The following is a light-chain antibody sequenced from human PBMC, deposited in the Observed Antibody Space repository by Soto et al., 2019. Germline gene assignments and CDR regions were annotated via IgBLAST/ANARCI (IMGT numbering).Light chain of an antibody. CDR1: SSNIGAGYE. V-gene: IGLV1-40*01. J-gene: IGLJ1*01. CDR2: ENN. Sequence: QSVLTQPPSVSEAPGQRVTISCTGSSSNIGAGYEAHWYQQVPGTAPKLLIYENNNRPSGVPDRFSGPKSGTSASLAITGLQAEDEAEYYCQSYDSSLSGYVFGTGTKVTVL. CDR3: QSYDSSLSGYV.